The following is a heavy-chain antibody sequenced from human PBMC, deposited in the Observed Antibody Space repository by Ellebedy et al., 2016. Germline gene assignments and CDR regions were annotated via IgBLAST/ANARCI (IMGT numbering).Heavy chain of an antibody. D-gene: IGHD3-16*01. V-gene: IGHV3-74*01. J-gene: IGHJ6*02. CDR3: ARAWGYYYYYGMDV. CDR2: TNSDGTAT. CDR1: GFTFGHYW. Sequence: GESLKISXGGSGFTFGHYWMHWVRQAPGKGLVSVSRTNSDGTATLYADSVKGRFTISRDNAKNSLYLQMNSLRAEDTAVYYCARAWGYYYYYGMDVWGQGTTVTVSS.